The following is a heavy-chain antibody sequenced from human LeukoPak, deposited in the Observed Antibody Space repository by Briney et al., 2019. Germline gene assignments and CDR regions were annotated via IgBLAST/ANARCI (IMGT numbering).Heavy chain of an antibody. CDR2: INPNSGGT. J-gene: IGHJ4*02. D-gene: IGHD1-26*01. Sequence: ASVKVSCKASGYTFTGYYMHWGRQAPGQGLEWMGWINPNSGGTNYAQKFQGRVTMTRDTSISTAYMELSRLRSDDTAVYYCARAYSGSYSFDHWGQGTLVIVSS. CDR1: GYTFTGYY. V-gene: IGHV1-2*02. CDR3: ARAYSGSYSFDH.